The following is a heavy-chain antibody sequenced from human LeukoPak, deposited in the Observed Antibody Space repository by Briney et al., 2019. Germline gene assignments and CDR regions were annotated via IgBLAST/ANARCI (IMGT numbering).Heavy chain of an antibody. V-gene: IGHV3-23*01. CDR2: ISGSGGST. CDR3: AKGARIQFLEWPDAFDI. J-gene: IGHJ3*02. CDR1: GFTFSSYA. D-gene: IGHD3-3*01. Sequence: GGSLRLSCAASGFTFSSYAMSWVRQAPGKGLEWVSAISGSGGSTYYADSVKGRFTISRDNSKNTLYLQMNSLRAEDTAVYYCAKGARIQFLEWPDAFDIWGQGTMVTVSS.